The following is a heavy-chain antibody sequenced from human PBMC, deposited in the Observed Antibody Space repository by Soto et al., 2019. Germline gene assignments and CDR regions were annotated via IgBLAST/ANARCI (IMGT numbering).Heavy chain of an antibody. V-gene: IGHV4-59*01. D-gene: IGHD3-3*01. CDR3: ERGGDALFFEEMAN. CDR1: GGSITSSY. CDR2: IYDTGISGYTPST. J-gene: IGHJ6*02. Sequence: TLSLTCTVSGGSITSSYWSWIRRPPGKGLEWIAYIYDTGISGYTPSTSYNPSLKSRVTMSVDTSKSQFSLKFTSVTAADKAVYYCERGGDALFFEEMANWGQGMTVTIFS.